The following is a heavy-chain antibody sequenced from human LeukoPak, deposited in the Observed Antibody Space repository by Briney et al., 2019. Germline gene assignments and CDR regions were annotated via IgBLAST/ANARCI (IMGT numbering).Heavy chain of an antibody. D-gene: IGHD3-10*01. CDR3: ARDYYGSGSYYSPSYYYYYGMDV. Sequence: SETLSLTCTVSGGSISSYYWSWIRQPPGRGLEWIGYIYYSGSTNYNPSLKSRATVSVDTSKNQFSLKLSSVTAADTAVYYCARDYYGSGSYYSPSYYYYYGMDVWGQGTTVTVSS. J-gene: IGHJ6*02. CDR2: IYYSGST. CDR1: GGSISSYY. V-gene: IGHV4-59*01.